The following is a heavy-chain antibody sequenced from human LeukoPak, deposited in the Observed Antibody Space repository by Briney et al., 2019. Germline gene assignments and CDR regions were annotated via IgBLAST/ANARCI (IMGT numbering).Heavy chain of an antibody. CDR2: ISGSGSST. V-gene: IGHV3-23*01. CDR1: GNYW. CDR3: AKTPGGYYDILTGYYPFDY. J-gene: IGHJ4*02. D-gene: IGHD3-9*01. Sequence: GGSLRLSCAASGNYWMHWVRQAPGKGLVWVSVISGSGSSTYYADSVKGRFTISRDNSKNTLYLQMNSLRVEDTAVYYCAKTPGGYYDILTGYYPFDYWGQGTLVTVSS.